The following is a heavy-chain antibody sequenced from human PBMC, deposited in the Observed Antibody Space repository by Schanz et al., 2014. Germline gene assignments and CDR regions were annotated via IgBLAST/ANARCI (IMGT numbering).Heavy chain of an antibody. CDR1: GFNVSKSY. J-gene: IGHJ4*02. V-gene: IGHV3-23*04. CDR2: IVGGGGRT. Sequence: EVQLVESGGGLVQPGGSLRLSCVASGFNVSKSYVSWVRQAPGKGLEWVSSIVGGGGRTYYADSVKGRFTISRDNSKNTLYLQMNSLRAEDTAVYYCAKDQGSYGSGSYSYFDYWGQGTLVAVSS. CDR3: AKDQGSYGSGSYSYFDY. D-gene: IGHD3-10*01.